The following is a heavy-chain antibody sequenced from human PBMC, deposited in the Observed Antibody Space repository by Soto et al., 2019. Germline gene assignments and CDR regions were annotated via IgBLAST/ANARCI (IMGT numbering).Heavy chain of an antibody. V-gene: IGHV3-23*01. CDR2: ISGSGGST. Sequence: GGSLRLSCAASGFTFSSYAMSWVRQAPGKGLEWVSAISGSGGSTYYADSVKGRFTISRENSKNTLYLQMNSLRAEDTAVYYCAKDPLPYYDFWSAQQYGDYFDYWGQGTLVTVSS. J-gene: IGHJ4*02. CDR3: AKDPLPYYDFWSAQQYGDYFDY. CDR1: GFTFSSYA. D-gene: IGHD3-3*01.